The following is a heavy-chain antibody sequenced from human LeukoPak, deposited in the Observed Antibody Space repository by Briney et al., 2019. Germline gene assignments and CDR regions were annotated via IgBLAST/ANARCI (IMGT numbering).Heavy chain of an antibody. CDR3: ASGYAY. D-gene: IGHD3-16*01. CDR1: GGFISGSHYY. V-gene: IGHV4-39*01. Sequence: SETLSLTCTVSGGFISGSHYYWAWIRQPPGKGLEWIGMINYSGNRYYNPSLWSRATISVDTSTNQFSLNLNSVTAADTAVYYCASGYAYWGQGTLVAVSS. CDR2: INYSGNR. J-gene: IGHJ4*02.